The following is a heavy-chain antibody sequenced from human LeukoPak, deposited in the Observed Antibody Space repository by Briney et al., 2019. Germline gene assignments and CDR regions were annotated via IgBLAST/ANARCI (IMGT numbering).Heavy chain of an antibody. CDR3: ASELSTLGYYKDV. D-gene: IGHD3-10*01. J-gene: IGHJ6*03. CDR1: GFTFGGYW. CDR2: IDNDGHGI. Sequence: PGGSLRLSCAASGFTFGGYWMHWVRQGPEKGLELVSRIDNDGHGIFYADSVKGRFTISRDNAKNTLYLQMNSLRAEDTAVYYCASELSTLGYYKDVWGKGTTVTVSS. V-gene: IGHV3-74*01.